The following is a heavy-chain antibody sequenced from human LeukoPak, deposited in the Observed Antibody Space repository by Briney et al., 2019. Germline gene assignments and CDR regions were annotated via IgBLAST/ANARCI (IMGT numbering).Heavy chain of an antibody. CDR1: GGSISNYY. Sequence: PSETLSLTCTVSGGSISNYYWSWVRQPPGRGLEWIAYISYSGSPDYNPSLKSRVTLSLATSKNRFSLTLSSVTAADTAVYFCARRGRAAGKYGGYDYYYFDYWGQGTLVTVSS. J-gene: IGHJ4*02. CDR3: ARRGRAAGKYGGYDYYYFDY. V-gene: IGHV4-59*08. D-gene: IGHD5-12*01. CDR2: ISYSGSP.